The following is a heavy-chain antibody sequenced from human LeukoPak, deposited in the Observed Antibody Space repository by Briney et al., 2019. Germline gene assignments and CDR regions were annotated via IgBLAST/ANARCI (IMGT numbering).Heavy chain of an antibody. CDR3: VNGTYIVGATKSSGFFDY. D-gene: IGHD1-26*01. Sequence: PGGSLRLSCSASGFTFSSYAMHWVRQAPGKGLEYVSAISSNGGSTYYADSVKGRFTISRDNSKNTLYLQMSSLRAEDTAVYYCVNGTYIVGATKSSGFFDYWGQGTLVTVSS. J-gene: IGHJ4*02. CDR1: GFTFSSYA. CDR2: ISSNGGST. V-gene: IGHV3-64D*06.